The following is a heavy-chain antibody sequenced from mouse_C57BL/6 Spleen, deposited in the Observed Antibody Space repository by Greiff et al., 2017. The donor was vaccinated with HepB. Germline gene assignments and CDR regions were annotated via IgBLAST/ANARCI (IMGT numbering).Heavy chain of an antibody. V-gene: IGHV14-4*01. D-gene: IGHD6-2*01. CDR3: TYSVSFAY. CDR1: GFNIKDDY. CDR2: IDPENGDT. J-gene: IGHJ3*01. Sequence: VQLKESGAELVRPGASVKLSCTASGFNIKDDYMHWVKQRPEQGLEWIGWIDPENGDTEYASKFQGKATITADTSSNTAYLQLSSLTSEDTAVYYCTYSVSFAYWGQGTLVTVSA.